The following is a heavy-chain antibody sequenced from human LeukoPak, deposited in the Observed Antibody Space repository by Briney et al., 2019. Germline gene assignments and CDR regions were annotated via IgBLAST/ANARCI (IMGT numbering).Heavy chain of an antibody. CDR1: GFTFSNYA. J-gene: IGHJ4*02. V-gene: IGHV3-30*04. D-gene: IGHD3-22*01. CDR3: ARDAVAYYYDSSGFDY. Sequence: WALRLSCTASGFTFSNYAMHWVRQSPGKGREWVAVISSDGSNKYYADSVKGRFTISRDNSKNTLYLQMNSLRAEDTAVYYCARDAVAYYYDSSGFDYWGQGTLVTVSS. CDR2: ISSDGSNK.